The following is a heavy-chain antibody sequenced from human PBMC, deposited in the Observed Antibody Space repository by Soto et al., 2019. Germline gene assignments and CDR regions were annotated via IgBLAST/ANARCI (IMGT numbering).Heavy chain of an antibody. CDR1: GYTFTSYA. V-gene: IGHV1-3*01. J-gene: IGHJ4*02. Sequence: QVQLVQSGAEVKKPGASVKVSCKASGYTFTSYAMHWVRHAPRQRLEWMGWINAGNGNTKYSQKFQGRVTITRATSVRTAYMELSSVRSEDTAVYYCARDSGAELGRDWGEGTLVTFSS. CDR2: INAGNGNT. CDR3: ARDSGAELGRD. D-gene: IGHD1-26*01.